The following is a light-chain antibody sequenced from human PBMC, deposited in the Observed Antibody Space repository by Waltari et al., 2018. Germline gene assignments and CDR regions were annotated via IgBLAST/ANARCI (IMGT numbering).Light chain of an antibody. J-gene: IGKJ1*01. CDR3: QQYGVSLWT. CDR2: SAS. Sequence: EIVLTKSPGTLSLSPGERATLSCRARQSVSSSYLSWYLQKPGQAPRLLVKSASSMPTCIPDRCSGSGPGTDFTLTISRLEPEDFAVYYCQQYGVSLWTFGQGTRVDIK. CDR1: QSVSSSY. V-gene: IGKV3-20*01.